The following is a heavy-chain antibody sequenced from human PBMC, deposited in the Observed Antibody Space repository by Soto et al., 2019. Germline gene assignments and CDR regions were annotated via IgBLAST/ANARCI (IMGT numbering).Heavy chain of an antibody. Sequence: GLERVGHTYHTGTAYYSPSLKSRVTISVDTSKNQFSLKLTSATAADTAVYYCARERPDGARLDPWGQGTLVTVSS. CDR3: ARERPDGARLDP. D-gene: IGHD6-6*01. V-gene: IGHV4-30-2*01. J-gene: IGHJ5*02. CDR2: TYHTGTA.